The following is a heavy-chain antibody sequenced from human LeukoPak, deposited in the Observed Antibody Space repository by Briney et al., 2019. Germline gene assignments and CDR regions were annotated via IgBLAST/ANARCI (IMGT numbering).Heavy chain of an antibody. CDR2: IYYSGST. J-gene: IGHJ3*01. V-gene: IGHV4-59*08. Sequence: PSETLSLTCSVSGGSISSYYWTWIRQPPGKGLEWIGYIYYSGSTNYNPSLKSRVTMSVDTSKNLFSLKLNSVTAADTAVYYCARRFAVNPRYAFDVWGQGTLVTVSS. D-gene: IGHD4-17*01. CDR3: ARRFAVNPRYAFDV. CDR1: GGSISSYY.